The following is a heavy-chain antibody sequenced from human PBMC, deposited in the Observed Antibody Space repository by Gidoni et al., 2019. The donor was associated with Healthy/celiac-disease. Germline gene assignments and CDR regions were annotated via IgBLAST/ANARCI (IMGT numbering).Heavy chain of an antibody. D-gene: IGHD6-19*01. CDR3: AKDIVPAVAGTGSSYFDY. CDR2: ISWNSGSI. Sequence: EVQLVESGGGLVQPGRSLRLPCAASGFTFDDYATHWFRHAPGKGLEWVSGISWNSGSIGYADSVKGRFTISRDNAKNSLYLQMNSLRAEDTALYYCAKDIVPAVAGTGSSYFDYWGQGTLVTVSS. V-gene: IGHV3-9*01. CDR1: GFTFDDYA. J-gene: IGHJ4*02.